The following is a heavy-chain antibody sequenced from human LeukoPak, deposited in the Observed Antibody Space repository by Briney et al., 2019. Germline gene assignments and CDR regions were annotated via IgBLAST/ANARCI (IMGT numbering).Heavy chain of an antibody. CDR2: IYPGDSDT. V-gene: IGHV5-51*01. Sequence: EESLKISCKGSGYSFTSYWIGWMRQMPGKGLEWMGIIYPGDSDTRYSPSFQGQVTISADKSISTAYLQWSSLKASDTATYYCARPIAATDAFDIWGQGTMVTVSS. CDR1: GYSFTSYW. J-gene: IGHJ3*02. D-gene: IGHD6-13*01. CDR3: ARPIAATDAFDI.